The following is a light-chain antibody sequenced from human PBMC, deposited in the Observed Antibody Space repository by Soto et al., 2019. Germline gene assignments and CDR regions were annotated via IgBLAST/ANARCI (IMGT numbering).Light chain of an antibody. J-gene: IGLJ1*01. CDR1: SSDVGGYNY. V-gene: IGLV2-8*01. Sequence: QSALTQPPSASGSPGQSVTISCTGTSSDVGGYNYVSWYQHHPGKAPKLMIYEVSKRPSGVPDRFSGSKSGNTASLTVSGLQAEDEADYYCSSYAGSLYVFGPGTKLTVL. CDR2: EVS. CDR3: SSYAGSLYV.